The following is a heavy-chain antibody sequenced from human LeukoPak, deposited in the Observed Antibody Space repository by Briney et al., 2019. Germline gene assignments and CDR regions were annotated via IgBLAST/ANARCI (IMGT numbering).Heavy chain of an antibody. CDR1: GGSISSYY. Sequence: SETLSLTCTVSGGSISSYYWSWIRQPPGKGLEWIGSIYYSGSTNYNPSLKSRVTISVDTSKNQFSLKLSSVTAADTAVYYCARLPDYYYYMDVWGKGTTVTVSS. CDR3: ARLPDYYYYMDV. CDR2: IYYSGST. J-gene: IGHJ6*03. V-gene: IGHV4-59*08.